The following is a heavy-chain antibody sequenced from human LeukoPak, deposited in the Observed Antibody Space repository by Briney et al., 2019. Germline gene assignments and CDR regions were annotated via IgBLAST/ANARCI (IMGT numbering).Heavy chain of an antibody. CDR1: GFTFRSYA. D-gene: IGHD3-3*01. Sequence: GGSLRLSCAASGFTFRSYAMSWVRQAPGKGLEWVSAISGSGGGTYYADSVKGRFTISRDNSKNTLYLQMNSLRAEDTAVYYCAKMMNHDFWSGYPNDAFDIWGQGTLVTFSS. V-gene: IGHV3-23*01. CDR3: AKMMNHDFWSGYPNDAFDI. J-gene: IGHJ3*02. CDR2: ISGSGGGT.